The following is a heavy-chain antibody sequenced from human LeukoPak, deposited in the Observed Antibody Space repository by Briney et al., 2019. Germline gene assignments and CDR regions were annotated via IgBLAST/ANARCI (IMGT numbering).Heavy chain of an antibody. D-gene: IGHD3-22*01. V-gene: IGHV1-69*04. CDR2: IIPILGIA. CDR1: GGTFISYA. J-gene: IGHJ4*02. CDR3: ARDLNYYDSSGYPDY. Sequence: SVKVSCKASGGTFISYAISWVRQAPGQGLEWGGRIIPILGIANYAQKFQGRVTITPDKSTSTAYMELSSLRSEDTAVYYCARDLNYYDSSGYPDYGGQGTLVTVS.